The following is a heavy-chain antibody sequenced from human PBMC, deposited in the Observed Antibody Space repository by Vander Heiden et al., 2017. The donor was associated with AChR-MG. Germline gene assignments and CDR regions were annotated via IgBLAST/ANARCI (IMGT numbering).Heavy chain of an antibody. D-gene: IGHD6-13*01. Sequence: EVQLVQSGAEVKKPGESLRNSCKGSGYSFTSYWISWVRQMPGKGLEWMGRIDPSDSYTNYSPSFQGHVTISADKSISTAYLQWSSLKASDTAMYYCARHNIAAAGTDYYGMDVWGQGTTVTVSS. CDR3: ARHNIAAAGTDYYGMDV. V-gene: IGHV5-10-1*03. CDR1: GYSFTSYW. J-gene: IGHJ6*02. CDR2: IDPSDSYT.